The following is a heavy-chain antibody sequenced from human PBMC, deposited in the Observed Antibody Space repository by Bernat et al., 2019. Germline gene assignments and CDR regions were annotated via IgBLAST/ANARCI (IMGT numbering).Heavy chain of an antibody. D-gene: IGHD6-19*01. J-gene: IGHJ4*02. CDR1: GFTFSSYW. Sequence: EVQLVESGGGLVQPGGSLRLSCAASGFTFSSYWMSWVRQAPGKGLEWVANIKQDGSEKYYVDSVKGRFTISRDNAKNSLYLQMNSLRAEDTAVYYCAGDFRGSGWPSLEYYFDYWGQGTLVTVSS. CDR3: AGDFRGSGWPSLEYYFDY. V-gene: IGHV3-7*01. CDR2: IKQDGSEK.